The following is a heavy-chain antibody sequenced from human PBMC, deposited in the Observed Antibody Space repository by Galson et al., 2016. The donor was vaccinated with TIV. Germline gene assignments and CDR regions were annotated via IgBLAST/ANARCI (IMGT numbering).Heavy chain of an antibody. Sequence: PALVKPTQTLTLTCTFSGFSLNTDGMCVNWIRQPPGKALEWLARIDWDDDKSYSSSLKTRLTISKDTSKNQVVLTMTNMDPVDTATYYCARISGYYDSSGHYIPWSFDYWGQGSLVTVAS. CDR3: ARISGYYDSSGHYIPWSFDY. CDR2: IDWDDDK. J-gene: IGHJ4*02. CDR1: GFSLNTDGMC. V-gene: IGHV2-70*11. D-gene: IGHD3-22*01.